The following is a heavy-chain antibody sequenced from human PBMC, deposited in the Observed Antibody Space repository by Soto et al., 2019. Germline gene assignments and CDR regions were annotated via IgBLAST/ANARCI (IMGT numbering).Heavy chain of an antibody. CDR1: GGSISSGGYH. J-gene: IGHJ4*02. CDR2: IYYSGDT. CDR3: ARLAYSSRGGQFFDY. V-gene: IGHV4-31*03. D-gene: IGHD6-13*01. Sequence: QVQLQESGPGLVEPSQTLSLTCNVSGGSISSGGYHWSWIRQHPGKGLEWIAYIYYSGDTYYNPSLKSRVAISVHTSKKQFSLTLSSATAADTAVYYCARLAYSSRGGQFFDYWGQGVLVTVSS.